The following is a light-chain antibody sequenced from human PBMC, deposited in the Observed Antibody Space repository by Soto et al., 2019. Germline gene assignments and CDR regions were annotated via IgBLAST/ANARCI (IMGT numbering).Light chain of an antibody. CDR1: QSVSGN. Sequence: EIVMTQSPATLSVSPGERATLSCRASQSVSGNLALYQQKPGQAPRLLIYGASTRATGIPASLSGSGSATDFTLTIGSLQSEDFAVYYFQQYSTAPPFTVGQGTRLEIK. V-gene: IGKV3-15*01. CDR2: GAS. J-gene: IGKJ5*01. CDR3: QQYSTAPPFT.